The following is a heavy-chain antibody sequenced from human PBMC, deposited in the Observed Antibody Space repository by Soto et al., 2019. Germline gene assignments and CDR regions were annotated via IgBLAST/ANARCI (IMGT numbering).Heavy chain of an antibody. V-gene: IGHV3-11*01. CDR3: ARRRGSYFDY. J-gene: IGHJ4*02. CDR1: GFTFSDFH. Sequence: QMQLVESGGGLVKPRGSLRLSCAASGFTFSDFHMSWIRQAPGKGLEWISYMSTSGTTIYYADSMKGRFTISRDNANNSLFLEMNSLRAEDTAVYYCARRRGSYFDYWGQGTLVTVSS. D-gene: IGHD6-6*01. CDR2: MSTSGTTI.